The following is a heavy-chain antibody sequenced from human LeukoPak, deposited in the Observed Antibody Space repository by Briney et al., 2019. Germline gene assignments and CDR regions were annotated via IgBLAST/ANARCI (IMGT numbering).Heavy chain of an antibody. CDR1: GFTFSSFA. J-gene: IGHJ4*02. D-gene: IGHD5-12*01. Sequence: GGSLRLSCAVSGFTFSSFALSWVRQAPGKGLEWVSAISGSGGTTHYADSVKGRFTISRDNSKNTLYMQMNSLRAEDTAVYYCAREVAQFDCWGQGTLVTVSS. V-gene: IGHV3-23*01. CDR2: ISGSGGTT. CDR3: AREVAQFDC.